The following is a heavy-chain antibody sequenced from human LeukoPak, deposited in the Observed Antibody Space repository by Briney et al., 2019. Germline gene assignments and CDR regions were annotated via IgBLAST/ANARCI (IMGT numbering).Heavy chain of an antibody. CDR1: GGSFSGYY. CDR2: INHSGST. Sequence: PSETLSLTCAVYGGSFSGYYWSWIRQPPGKGLEWLGEINHSGSTNYNPSLKSRVTISVDTSKNQFSLKLSSVTAADTAVYYCARHLGIQLWLRWDYWGQGTLVTVSS. CDR3: ARHLGIQLWLRWDY. V-gene: IGHV4-34*01. J-gene: IGHJ4*02. D-gene: IGHD5-18*01.